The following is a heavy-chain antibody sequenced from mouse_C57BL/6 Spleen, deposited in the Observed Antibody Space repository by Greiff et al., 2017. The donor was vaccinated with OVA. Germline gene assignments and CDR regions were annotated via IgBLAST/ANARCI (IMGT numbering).Heavy chain of an antibody. CDR1: GYAFSSSW. J-gene: IGHJ4*01. V-gene: IGHV1-82*01. Sequence: VQLQESGPELVKPGASVKISCKASGYAFSSSWMNWVKQRPGKGLEWTGRIYPGDGDTNYNGKFKGKATLTADKSSSTAYMQLSSLTSEDSAVYFCARSDYYGSSYYAMDYWGQGTSVTVSS. D-gene: IGHD1-1*01. CDR2: IYPGDGDT. CDR3: ARSDYYGSSYYAMDY.